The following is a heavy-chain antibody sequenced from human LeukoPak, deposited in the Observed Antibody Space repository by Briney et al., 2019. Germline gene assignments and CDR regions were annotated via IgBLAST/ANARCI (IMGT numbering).Heavy chain of an antibody. Sequence: SETLSLNCTVSGGSISSYYWSWIRQPPGKGLEWIGYIYYSGSTNYNPSLKSRVTISVDTSKNQFSLKLSSVTAADTAVYYCARHGSSGWLYYFDYWGQGTLVTVSS. J-gene: IGHJ4*02. CDR1: GGSISSYY. CDR2: IYYSGST. D-gene: IGHD6-19*01. V-gene: IGHV4-59*08. CDR3: ARHGSSGWLYYFDY.